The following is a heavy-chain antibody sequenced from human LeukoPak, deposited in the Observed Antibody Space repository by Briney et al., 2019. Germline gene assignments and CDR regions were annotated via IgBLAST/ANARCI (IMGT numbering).Heavy chain of an antibody. CDR2: ISAYNGNT. V-gene: IGHV1-18*01. D-gene: IGHD3-22*01. CDR1: GYTFTSYG. Sequence: ASVKVSCKASGYTFTSYGISWVRQAPGQGLEWMGWISAYNGNTNYAQELQGRVTMTTDTSTSTAYMELRSLRSDDTAVYYCARAYYYDSSGYWKSYFDYWGQGTLVTVSS. J-gene: IGHJ4*02. CDR3: ARAYYYDSSGYWKSYFDY.